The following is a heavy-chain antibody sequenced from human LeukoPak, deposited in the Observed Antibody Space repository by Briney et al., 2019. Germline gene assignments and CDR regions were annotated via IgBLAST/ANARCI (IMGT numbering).Heavy chain of an antibody. Sequence: PAGSLRLSCAVSGFTVSSNYMSWVRQAPGKGLEWVSVIYTSGGTYYADSVKGRFTISRDISKNALDLQMNNLGAEDTALYYCAREVAGAAGVHLDFWGHGTLVSVSS. CDR2: IYTSGGT. CDR1: GFTVSSNY. J-gene: IGHJ4*01. CDR3: AREVAGAAGVHLDF. V-gene: IGHV3-66*01. D-gene: IGHD6-13*01.